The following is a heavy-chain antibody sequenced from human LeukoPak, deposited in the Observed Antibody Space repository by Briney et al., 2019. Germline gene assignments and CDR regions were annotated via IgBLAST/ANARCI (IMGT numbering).Heavy chain of an antibody. Sequence: QPGGSLRLSCAASGFTFSSYGMHWVRRAPAKGLGWVAFIRFDGSNTYYADSVKGRFTIYRDNSKNTLYLQMNSLRAETTAVYYCAKDFYSGGSCYSLNYWGQGTLVTVSS. J-gene: IGHJ4*02. D-gene: IGHD2-15*01. V-gene: IGHV3-30*02. CDR2: IRFDGSNT. CDR3: AKDFYSGGSCYSLNY. CDR1: GFTFSSYG.